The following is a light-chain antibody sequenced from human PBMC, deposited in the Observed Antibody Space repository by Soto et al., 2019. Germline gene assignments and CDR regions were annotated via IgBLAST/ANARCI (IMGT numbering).Light chain of an antibody. Sequence: QSALTQPRSVSGAPGQSVTISCSGTSSDVGGYKYVSWYQQHPGKAPKLMIYDLSKRPSGVPDRFSGSKSGNTASLTISGLQAEDEADDYCCSYAGTYGVFGGGTKLTVL. CDR3: CSYAGTYGV. CDR2: DLS. CDR1: SSDVGGYKY. V-gene: IGLV2-11*01. J-gene: IGLJ3*02.